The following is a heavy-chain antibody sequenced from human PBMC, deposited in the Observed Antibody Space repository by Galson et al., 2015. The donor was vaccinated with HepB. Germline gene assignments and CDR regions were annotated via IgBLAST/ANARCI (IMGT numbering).Heavy chain of an antibody. CDR3: AKDKQWLSYYYYGIDV. CDR1: GFTFSSYG. D-gene: IGHD6-19*01. V-gene: IGHV3-30*18. Sequence: SLRLSCAASGFTFSSYGMHWVRQAPGKGLEWVAVISYDGHNKYYADSVKGRFTISRDNSKNTLYLQMNSLRAEDTAVYYCAKDKQWLSYYYYGIDVWGQGTTVTVSS. CDR2: ISYDGHNK. J-gene: IGHJ6*02.